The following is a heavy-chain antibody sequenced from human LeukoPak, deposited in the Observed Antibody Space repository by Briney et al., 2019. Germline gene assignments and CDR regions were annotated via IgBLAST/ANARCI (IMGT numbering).Heavy chain of an antibody. Sequence: PSQTLSLTCTVSGGSISSGGYYWRWLRQHPGKGLEWIGYIYYSGSTYYNPSLKSRVTISVDTSKNQFSLKLSSVTAADTAVYYCARSYYYDSSVLAYWGQGTLVTVSA. CDR3: ARSYYYDSSVLAY. CDR2: IYYSGST. V-gene: IGHV4-31*03. D-gene: IGHD3-22*01. CDR1: GGSISSGGYY. J-gene: IGHJ4*02.